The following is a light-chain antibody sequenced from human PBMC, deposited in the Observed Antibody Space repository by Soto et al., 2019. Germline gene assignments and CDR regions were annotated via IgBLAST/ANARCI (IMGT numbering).Light chain of an antibody. Sequence: ELVMTQSPALLSMSPGERATLSCRASQSVSSNLSWYQQKPGQAPRLLIYGASTRATGIPARFSGSGSGTEFTLTTSSLQPEDFAVYYCQQYNNWPKTFGQGTKVDIK. V-gene: IGKV3-15*01. CDR1: QSVSSN. J-gene: IGKJ1*01. CDR2: GAS. CDR3: QQYNNWPKT.